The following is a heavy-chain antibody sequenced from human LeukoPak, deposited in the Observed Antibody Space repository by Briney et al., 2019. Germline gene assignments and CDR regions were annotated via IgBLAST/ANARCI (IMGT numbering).Heavy chain of an antibody. Sequence: SETLSLTCTVSGGSISSGDYYWSWIRQPPGTGLEWIGHIYYSGSTYYNPSLKSRVTISVDTSKNQFSLKLSSVTAADTAVYYCARPDWDYGSGSYYYWGQGTLVTVSS. CDR3: ARPDWDYGSGSYYY. CDR1: GGSISSGDYY. CDR2: IYYSGST. V-gene: IGHV4-30-4*01. J-gene: IGHJ4*02. D-gene: IGHD3-10*01.